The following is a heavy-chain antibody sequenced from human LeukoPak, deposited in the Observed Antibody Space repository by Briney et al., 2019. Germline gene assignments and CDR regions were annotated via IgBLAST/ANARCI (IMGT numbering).Heavy chain of an antibody. V-gene: IGHV5-51*01. Sequence: FXXXXIGXVRQMPGKGXXXXGVIYPGDSDTRYXPSFQGQVTISADKSISTAYLQWSSLKASDTAMYYCAXXXXXXGXXXXYWGXGXLXXVSS. CDR2: IYPGDSDT. CDR3: AXXXXXXGXXXXY. CDR1: FXXXX. J-gene: IGHJ4*02.